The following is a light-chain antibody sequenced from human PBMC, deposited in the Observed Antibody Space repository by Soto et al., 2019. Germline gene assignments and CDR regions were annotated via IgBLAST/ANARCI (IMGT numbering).Light chain of an antibody. CDR3: VLYMGLGISV. J-gene: IGLJ2*01. CDR1: SGSVSTNYY. CDR2: NTN. Sequence: QTVVTQERSFSVSPGGAVTFTGGLSSGSVSTNYYPSWYQQTPGQAPRTLIYNTNSRSSGVPDRFSGSILGNKAALTITGAQADNESDYYCVLYMGLGISVFGGGTKLTVL. V-gene: IGLV8-61*01.